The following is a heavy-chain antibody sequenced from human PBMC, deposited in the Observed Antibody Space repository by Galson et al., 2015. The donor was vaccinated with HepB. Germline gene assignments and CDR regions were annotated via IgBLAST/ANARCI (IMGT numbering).Heavy chain of an antibody. J-gene: IGHJ4*02. CDR1: GFTFSSYS. Sequence: LRLSCAASGFTFSSYSMNWVRQAPGKGLEWVSSISSSSSYIYYADSVKGRFTISRDNAKNSLYLQMNSLRAEDTAVYYCARGGATISLGIHHYWGQGTLVTVSS. CDR2: ISSSSSYI. V-gene: IGHV3-21*01. D-gene: IGHD5-24*01. CDR3: ARGGATISLGIHHY.